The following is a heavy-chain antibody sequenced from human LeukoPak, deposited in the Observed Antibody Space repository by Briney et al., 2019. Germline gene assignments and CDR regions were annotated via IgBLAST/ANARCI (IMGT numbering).Heavy chain of an antibody. J-gene: IGHJ4*02. CDR3: AKDRDSGSLDY. V-gene: IGHV1-8*03. CDR2: MNPNSGDT. CDR1: GYTFTSYD. D-gene: IGHD1-26*01. Sequence: ASVKVSCMASGYTFTSYDIIWVRQATGQGLEWMGRMNPNSGDTGYAQKFQGRVTITRDTSISTAYMELSSLRAEDTAVYYCAKDRDSGSLDYWGQGTLVTVSS.